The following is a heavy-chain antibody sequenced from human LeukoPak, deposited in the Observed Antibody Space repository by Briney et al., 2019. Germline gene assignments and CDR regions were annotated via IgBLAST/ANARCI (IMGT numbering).Heavy chain of an antibody. D-gene: IGHD3-10*01. CDR2: INLSGTT. V-gene: IGHV4-34*01. Sequence: SETLSLTCAVYGGSFNGYYWSWVRQPPGKGLEWIGEINLSGTTNYSPSLKSRVAISIDTSEKQLSLRLSSVTAADTAVYFCARGQVYYYGSGSLQNWGQGTLVTVSS. CDR3: ARGQVYYYGSGSLQN. CDR1: GGSFNGYY. J-gene: IGHJ4*02.